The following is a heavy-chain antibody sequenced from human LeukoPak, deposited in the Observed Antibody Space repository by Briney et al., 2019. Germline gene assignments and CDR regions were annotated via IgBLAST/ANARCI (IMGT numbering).Heavy chain of an antibody. D-gene: IGHD3-16*01. J-gene: IGHJ6*03. CDR3: ARGITNHYYYYYYMDV. Sequence: ASVKVSCKASGYTFTSYDINWVRQATGQWLEWMGWMNPNSGNTGYAQKFQGRVTITRSTSISTAYMELSSLRSEDTAVYYCARGITNHYYYYYYMDVWGKRDHGHRLL. CDR2: MNPNSGNT. CDR1: GYTFTSYD. V-gene: IGHV1-8*03.